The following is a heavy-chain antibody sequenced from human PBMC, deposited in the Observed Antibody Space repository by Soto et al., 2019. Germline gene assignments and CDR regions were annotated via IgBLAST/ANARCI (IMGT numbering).Heavy chain of an antibody. Sequence: GGSLRLSCAASGFTFSSYAMSWVRQAPGKGLEWVSAISGSGGSTYYAGSVKGRFTISRDNSKNTLYLQMNSLRAEDTAVYYCAKGRVCSGGSCYSRLYYYGMDVWGQGTTVTVSS. CDR3: AKGRVCSGGSCYSRLYYYGMDV. D-gene: IGHD2-15*01. J-gene: IGHJ6*02. CDR1: GFTFSSYA. V-gene: IGHV3-23*01. CDR2: ISGSGGST.